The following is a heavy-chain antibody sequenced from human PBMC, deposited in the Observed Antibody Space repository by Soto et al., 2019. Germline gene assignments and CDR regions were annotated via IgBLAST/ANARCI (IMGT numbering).Heavy chain of an antibody. CDR2: INPSGGST. J-gene: IGHJ5*02. V-gene: IGHV1-46*01. D-gene: IGHD6-13*01. Sequence: QVQLVQSGAEVKKPGASVKVSCKASGYTFTSYYMHWVRQAPGQGLEWMGIINPSGGSTSYAQKFQGRVTMTRDTSTSTVYMELSSLRSEDTAVYYCAKAAAGTGYWFDPWGQGTLVTVSS. CDR1: GYTFTSYY. CDR3: AKAAAGTGYWFDP.